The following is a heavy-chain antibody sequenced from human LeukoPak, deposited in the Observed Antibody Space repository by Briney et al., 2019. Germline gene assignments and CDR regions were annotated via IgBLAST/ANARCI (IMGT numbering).Heavy chain of an antibody. V-gene: IGHV4-59*08. D-gene: IGHD3-10*01. CDR2: IFYTGST. J-gene: IGHJ5*02. Sequence: SETLSLTCTVSGGSISGYYWSWIRQPPGNGLEWIGYIFYTGSTNYNPSLKSRVTISVDTSKTQFSLKLKSVTASDTAVYYCARITSGGAHFDPWGQGTLVTVSS. CDR1: GGSISGYY. CDR3: ARITSGGAHFDP.